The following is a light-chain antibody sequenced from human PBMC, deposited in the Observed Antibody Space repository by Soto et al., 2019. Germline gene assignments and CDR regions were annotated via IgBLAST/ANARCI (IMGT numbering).Light chain of an antibody. Sequence: QSVLTQPPSVSAAPGQTVTISCSGSSSNIGNNYVSWYQQLPGTAPKLLIYDNNKRPSGIPGRFSGSKSGTSATLAITGLQTGDEADYYCGTYDSSMSSGVFGGGTKLTVL. CDR1: SSNIGNNY. CDR3: GTYDSSMSSGV. V-gene: IGLV1-51*01. J-gene: IGLJ3*02. CDR2: DNN.